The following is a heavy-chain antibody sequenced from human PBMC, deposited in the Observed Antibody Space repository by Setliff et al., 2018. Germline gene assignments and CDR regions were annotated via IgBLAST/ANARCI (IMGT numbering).Heavy chain of an antibody. J-gene: IGHJ4*02. CDR1: GDSISSGSHY. CDR3: ARTGTYRYFDS. D-gene: IGHD1-1*01. V-gene: IGHV4-39*01. Sequence: PSETLSLTCTVSGDSISSGSHYWGWIRQPPGKGLEWIGRIHYRGTTYSNVSLASRLTISVDTSKNQFSLKLTSVTAADTAVYYCARTGTYRYFDSWGQGTRVTVPQ. CDR2: IHYRGTT.